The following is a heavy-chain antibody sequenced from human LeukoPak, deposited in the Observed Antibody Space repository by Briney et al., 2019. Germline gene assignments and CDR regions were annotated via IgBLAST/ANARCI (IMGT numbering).Heavy chain of an antibody. Sequence: ASVKVSCKASGYTFTGYYMHWVRQAPGQGLEWMGRINPNSGGTNYAQKFQGRVTMTRDTSLSTAYMELSRLRSDDTAVYYCLFYCSGGSATDYWGQGTLVTVSS. V-gene: IGHV1-2*06. J-gene: IGHJ4*02. CDR2: INPNSGGT. CDR1: GYTFTGYY. CDR3: LFYCSGGSATDY. D-gene: IGHD2-15*01.